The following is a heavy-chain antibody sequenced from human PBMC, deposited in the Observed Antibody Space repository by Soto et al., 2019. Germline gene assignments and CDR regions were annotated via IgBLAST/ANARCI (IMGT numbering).Heavy chain of an antibody. CDR2: IDRSSTTM. Sequence: EVQLVESGGGLVQPGGSLRLSCACSGFMFNSYTMHWVRQAPGKGLEWVSYIDRSSTTMSYADSVKGRFTISRDNAKNSLYLQMNSLKDEDTAVYYCARDDRWVFDSWGQGSLVTVSS. D-gene: IGHD6-13*01. J-gene: IGHJ4*02. CDR1: GFMFNSYT. V-gene: IGHV3-48*02. CDR3: ARDDRWVFDS.